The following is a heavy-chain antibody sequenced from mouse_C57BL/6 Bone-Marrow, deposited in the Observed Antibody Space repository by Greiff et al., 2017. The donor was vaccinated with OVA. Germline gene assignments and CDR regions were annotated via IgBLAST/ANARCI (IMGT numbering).Heavy chain of an antibody. CDR2: IDPSDSYT. J-gene: IGHJ2*01. Sequence: QVQLQQPGAELVKPGATVKLSCKASGYTFTSYWMQWVKQRPGQGLEWIGEIDPSDSYTNYNQKFKGKATLTVDTSSSTAYMQLSSLTSEDSAVYYCASEPPSYYGSSYELDYWGQGTTLTVSA. D-gene: IGHD1-1*01. CDR1: GYTFTSYW. CDR3: ASEPPSYYGSSYELDY. V-gene: IGHV1-50*01.